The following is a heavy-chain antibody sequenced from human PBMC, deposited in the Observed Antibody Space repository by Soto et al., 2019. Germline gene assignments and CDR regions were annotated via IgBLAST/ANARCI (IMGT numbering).Heavy chain of an antibody. CDR3: ARDPNDYIWGSYRGEDWFAP. V-gene: IGHV1-18*01. CDR2: ISAYNGNT. Sequence: AAVMVSSRASCGTFTSCGIRWGRRAPGQGREGMGWISAYNGNTNYAQKLQGRVTMTTDTSTSTAYMELRSLRSDDTAVYYCARDPNDYIWGSYRGEDWFAPWGQGTLVTVSS. J-gene: IGHJ5*02. CDR1: CGTFTSCG. D-gene: IGHD3-16*02.